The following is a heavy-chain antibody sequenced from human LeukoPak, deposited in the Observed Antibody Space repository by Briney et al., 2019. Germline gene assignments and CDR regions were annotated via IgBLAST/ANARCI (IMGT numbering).Heavy chain of an antibody. D-gene: IGHD6-13*01. J-gene: IGHJ4*02. Sequence: GRSLRLSCAASGLIFSNYGMHWVRQAPGKGLEWVAVIFYDGSKQYYADSVKGRFTISRDNSKNTLSLQMNSLRAEDTAVYYCARDRGIAAADGWGQGTLVTVSS. V-gene: IGHV3-33*01. CDR2: IFYDGSKQ. CDR3: ARDRGIAAADG. CDR1: GLIFSNYG.